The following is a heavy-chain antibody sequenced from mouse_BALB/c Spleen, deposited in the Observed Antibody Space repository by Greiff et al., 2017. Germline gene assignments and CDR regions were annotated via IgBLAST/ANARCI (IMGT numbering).Heavy chain of an antibody. Sequence: VQLQQSAAELARPGASVKMSCKASGYTFTSYTMHWVKQRPGQGLEWIGYINHSSGYTEYNQKFKDKTTLTADKSSSTAYMQLSSLTSEDSAVYYCARSGIYYDYYAMDYWGEGTTVTGAS. V-gene: IGHV1-4*02. CDR3: ARSGIYYDYYAMDY. CDR1: GYTFTSYT. D-gene: IGHD2-1*01. J-gene: IGHJ4*01. CDR2: INHSSGYT.